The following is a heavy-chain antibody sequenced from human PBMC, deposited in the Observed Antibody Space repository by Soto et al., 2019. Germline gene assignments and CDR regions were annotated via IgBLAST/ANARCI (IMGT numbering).Heavy chain of an antibody. V-gene: IGHV3-7*05. CDR3: ARDERGYSYGYYYYYGMDV. J-gene: IGHJ6*02. CDR2: IKQDGSEK. CDR1: GFTFSSYW. D-gene: IGHD5-18*01. Sequence: GESLKISCAASGFTFSSYWMSWVRQAPGKGLEWVANIKQDGSEKYYVDSVKGRFTISRDNAKNSLYLQMNSLRAEDTAVYYCARDERGYSYGYYYYYGMDVWGQGTTVTVSS.